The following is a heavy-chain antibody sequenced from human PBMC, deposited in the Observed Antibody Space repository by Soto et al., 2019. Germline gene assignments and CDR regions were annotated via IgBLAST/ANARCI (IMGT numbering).Heavy chain of an antibody. CDR1: GFTFSNYS. J-gene: IGHJ4*01. D-gene: IGHD3-10*01. Sequence: EEQLVESGGGLVKPGGSLRLSCAVSGFTFSNYSMNWVRQAPGKGLEWVSSISRGSSYIYYADSVKGRFTISRDNAKNSLSLQMNSLRAEDTAIYYCAREALPHYLGSSSTLAPFDRWGHGTLVTVSS. V-gene: IGHV3-21*01. CDR3: AREALPHYLGSSSTLAPFDR. CDR2: ISRGSSYI.